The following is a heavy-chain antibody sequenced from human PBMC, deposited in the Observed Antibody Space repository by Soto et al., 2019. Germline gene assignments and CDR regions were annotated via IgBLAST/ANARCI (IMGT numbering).Heavy chain of an antibody. CDR1: SGSISSSNW. CDR3: ASANDYGALDI. V-gene: IGHV4-4*02. D-gene: IGHD4-17*01. CDR2: IYHSGST. Sequence: SETLSLTCAVSSGSISSSNWWSWVRQPPGKGLEWIGEIYHSGSTNYNPSLKSRVTISVDKSKNQFSLKLSSVTAADTAVYYCASANDYGALDIWGQGTMVTVSS. J-gene: IGHJ3*02.